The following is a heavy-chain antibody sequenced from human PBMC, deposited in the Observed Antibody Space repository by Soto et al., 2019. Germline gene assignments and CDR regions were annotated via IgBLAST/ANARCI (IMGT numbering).Heavy chain of an antibody. D-gene: IGHD2-2*02. CDR2: IYPGDSDT. V-gene: IGHV5-51*01. Sequence: GESLKISCKGSGYIFTSYWIGWVRQMPGKGLEWMGIIYPGDSDTRYSPSFQGQVTISADKSISTAYLQWSSLKASDTAMYYCARVGYQLLDHYYYYMDVWGKGTTVTVSS. CDR1: GYIFTSYW. CDR3: ARVGYQLLDHYYYYMDV. J-gene: IGHJ6*03.